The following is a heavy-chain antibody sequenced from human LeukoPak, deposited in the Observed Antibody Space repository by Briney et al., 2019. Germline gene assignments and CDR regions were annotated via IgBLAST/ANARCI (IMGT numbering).Heavy chain of an antibody. D-gene: IGHD5-18*01. CDR2: ISTFNGHT. Sequence: GASVEVSCKASGYSFTTYGISWVRQAPGHGLEWMGWISTFNGHTNYAQSRQGRVTMTTDTSTSTVYMELSSLVSDDTAVYYCARVDTVNYYYYMDVWGKGTPVTVSS. J-gene: IGHJ6*03. V-gene: IGHV1-18*01. CDR3: ARVDTVNYYYYMDV. CDR1: GYSFTTYG.